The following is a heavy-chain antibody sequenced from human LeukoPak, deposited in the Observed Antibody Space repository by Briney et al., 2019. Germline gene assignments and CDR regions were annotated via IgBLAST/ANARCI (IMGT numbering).Heavy chain of an antibody. J-gene: IGHJ4*02. CDR3: AKDPGAAGHNYFDY. CDR2: ISGSNSYI. CDR1: GFTFNSYS. Sequence: PGGSLRLSCAASGFTFNSYSMNWVRQAPGKGLEWVSSISGSNSYIYYADSMKGRFTISRDNAKNSLYLQMNSLRAEDTAVYYCAKDPGAAGHNYFDYWGQGTLVTVSS. V-gene: IGHV3-21*04. D-gene: IGHD6-13*01.